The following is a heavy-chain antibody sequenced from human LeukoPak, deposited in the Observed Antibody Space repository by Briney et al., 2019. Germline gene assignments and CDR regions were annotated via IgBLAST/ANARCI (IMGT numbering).Heavy chain of an antibody. V-gene: IGHV3-30-3*01. Sequence: GRSLRLSCAASGFTFSSYAMHWVRQAPGKGLEWVAVISYDGSNKYYADSVKGRFTISRDNSKNTLYLQMNSLRAEDTAVYYCARGNWNYLDYWGQGTLVTVSS. J-gene: IGHJ4*02. D-gene: IGHD1-20*01. CDR3: ARGNWNYLDY. CDR2: ISYDGSNK. CDR1: GFTFSSYA.